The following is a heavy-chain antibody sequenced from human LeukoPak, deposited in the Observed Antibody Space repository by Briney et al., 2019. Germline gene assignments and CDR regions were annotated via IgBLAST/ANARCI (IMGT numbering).Heavy chain of an antibody. Sequence: GVSVKVSCKASGYTFTGHYMHWVRQAPGQALEWMGWVSPYSGDTNYAQNFEGRVTMTRDTSMSTAFRELSRLTSDDTAVYYCARVRIEAAGRGLDYWGQGNLVTVSS. V-gene: IGHV1-2*02. CDR2: VSPYSGDT. CDR1: GYTFTGHY. J-gene: IGHJ4*02. D-gene: IGHD6-13*01. CDR3: ARVRIEAAGRGLDY.